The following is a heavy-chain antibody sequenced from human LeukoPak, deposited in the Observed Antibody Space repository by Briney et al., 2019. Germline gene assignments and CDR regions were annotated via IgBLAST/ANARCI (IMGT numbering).Heavy chain of an antibody. CDR3: AKSVIQLWSYYFDY. CDR1: GFTFSSYG. CDR2: ISYDGSNK. D-gene: IGHD5-18*01. V-gene: IGHV3-30*18. J-gene: IGHJ4*02. Sequence: GRSLRLSCAASGFTFSSYGMHWVRQAPGKGLEWVAVISYDGSNKYYADSVKGRFTISRDNSKNTLYLQMNSLRAEDTAVYYCAKSVIQLWSYYFDYWGQGTLVTVSS.